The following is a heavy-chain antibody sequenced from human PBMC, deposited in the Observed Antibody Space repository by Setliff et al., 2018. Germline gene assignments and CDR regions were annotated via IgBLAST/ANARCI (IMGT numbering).Heavy chain of an antibody. V-gene: IGHV1-18*04. J-gene: IGHJ4*02. CDR2: ISPYSGES. CDR3: TRSRGPRVVLAADFDF. D-gene: IGHD3-16*01. CDR1: GFRFTSFG. Sequence: ASVKVSCKTSGFRFTSFGFSWVRQAPGQGLEWMGWISPYSGESNYAQKFQDRLTVTADTSTKTIYMELRSLTSGDTAVYFCTRSRGPRVVLAADFDFWGQGTLVTVSS.